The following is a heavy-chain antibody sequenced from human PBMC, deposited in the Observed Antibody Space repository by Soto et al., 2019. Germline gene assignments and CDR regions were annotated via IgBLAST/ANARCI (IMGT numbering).Heavy chain of an antibody. CDR1: GFIFSTYG. CDR2: IWYDGSNK. V-gene: IGHV3-33*06. D-gene: IGHD1-26*01. Sequence: GGSLRLSCEASGFIFSTYGMHWVRQAPGKGLEWVAVIWYDGSNKYYADSVKGRFTISRDNSKNTLYLQMNSLLAEDTAVYYCAKAVGPFDYWGQGTLVTVSS. CDR3: AKAVGPFDY. J-gene: IGHJ4*02.